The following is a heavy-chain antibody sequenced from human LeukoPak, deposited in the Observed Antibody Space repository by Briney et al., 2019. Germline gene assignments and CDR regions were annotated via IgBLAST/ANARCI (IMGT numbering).Heavy chain of an antibody. D-gene: IGHD3-10*01. V-gene: IGHV5-51*06. Sequence: GESLKISCKGSGYSFTSYWIGWVRQMPGKGLGWSGIIYPGDSETRYSPSFQGQVTISVDKSISPAYLQWSSLKASDTAMYYCARSPFRGVMVDYWGQGTLVTVSS. CDR3: ARSPFRGVMVDY. J-gene: IGHJ4*02. CDR1: GYSFTSYW. CDR2: IYPGDSET.